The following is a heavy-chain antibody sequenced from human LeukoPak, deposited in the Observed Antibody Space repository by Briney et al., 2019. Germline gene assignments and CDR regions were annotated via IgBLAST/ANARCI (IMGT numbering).Heavy chain of an antibody. D-gene: IGHD2-8*01. Sequence: SGGALRLSSAGSGFTFSSYAMHWVRQAPGKGLEYVSGISSNGGSTYHANSVKGRFSISRDNSKNTLYLQMGSLRPEDMAVYYCAREFCTNGVCYKRFDYWGQGTLVTVSS. J-gene: IGHJ4*02. CDR1: GFTFSSYA. V-gene: IGHV3-64*01. CDR2: ISSNGGST. CDR3: AREFCTNGVCYKRFDY.